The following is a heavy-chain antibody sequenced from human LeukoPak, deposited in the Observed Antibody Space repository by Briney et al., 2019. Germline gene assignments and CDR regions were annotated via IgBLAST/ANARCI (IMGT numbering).Heavy chain of an antibody. V-gene: IGHV4-59*12. CDR1: GGSISSYY. CDR2: IYYSGST. Sequence: SETLSLTCTVSGGSISSYYWSWIRQPPGKGLEWIGYIYYSGSTNYNPSLKSRVTISVDTSKNQFSLKLSSVTAADTAVYYCAREGEYYYDSSGYSPFDYWGQGTLVTVSS. CDR3: AREGEYYYDSSGYSPFDY. D-gene: IGHD3-22*01. J-gene: IGHJ4*02.